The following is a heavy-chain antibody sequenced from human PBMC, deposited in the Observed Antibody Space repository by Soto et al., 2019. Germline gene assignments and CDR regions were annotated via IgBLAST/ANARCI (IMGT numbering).Heavy chain of an antibody. V-gene: IGHV4-31*03. CDR2: IYYSGST. CDR3: ARFIKGAVIKGHFDY. CDR1: GGSISSGGYY. D-gene: IGHD3-22*01. J-gene: IGHJ4*02. Sequence: SETLSLTCTVSGGSISSGGYYWSWIRQHPGKGLEWIGYIYYSGSTYYNPSLKSRVTISVDTSKNQFSLKLSSVTAADTAVYYCARFIKGAVIKGHFDYWGQGTLVTVSS.